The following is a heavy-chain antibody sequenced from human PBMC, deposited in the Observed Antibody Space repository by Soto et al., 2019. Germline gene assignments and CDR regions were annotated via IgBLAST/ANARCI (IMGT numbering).Heavy chain of an antibody. CDR1: GYTFTNYG. CDR3: ATQRHGGSGWNWFDP. CDR2: ISAYNGNT. J-gene: IGHJ5*02. Sequence: ASVKVSCKASGYTFTNYGISWVRQAPGQGLEWMGWISAYNGNTKYAQKFQGRVTMTEDTSTDTAYMELSSLRSEDTAVYYCATQRHGGSGWNWFDPWGQGTLVTVSS. D-gene: IGHD6-19*01. V-gene: IGHV1-18*01.